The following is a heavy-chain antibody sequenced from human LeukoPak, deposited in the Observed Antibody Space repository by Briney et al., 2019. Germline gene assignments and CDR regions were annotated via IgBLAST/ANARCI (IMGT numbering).Heavy chain of an antibody. CDR3: ARNCGGDCYFLAAFDI. Sequence: GGSLRLSCAASGFTFSSYNMNWVRQAPGKGLEWVSSISTSSSYIYYADSVKGRFTISRHNAKNSLYLQMNSLRAEDTAVYYCARNCGGDCYFLAAFDIWGQGTMVTVSS. V-gene: IGHV3-21*01. J-gene: IGHJ3*02. CDR2: ISTSSSYI. D-gene: IGHD2-21*02. CDR1: GFTFSSYN.